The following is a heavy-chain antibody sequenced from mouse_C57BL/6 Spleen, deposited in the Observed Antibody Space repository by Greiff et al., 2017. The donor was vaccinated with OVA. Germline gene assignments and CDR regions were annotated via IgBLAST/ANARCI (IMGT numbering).Heavy chain of an antibody. Sequence: VQLQQPGAELVRPGTSVKLSCKASGYTFTSYWMHWVKQRPGQGLEWIGVIDPSASYTNYNQKFKGKATLTVDTSSSTAYMQLSSLTSEDSAVYYCARWDYEGAYAMDYWGQGTSVTVSS. CDR1: GYTFTSYW. CDR3: ARWDYEGAYAMDY. D-gene: IGHD2-4*01. J-gene: IGHJ4*01. V-gene: IGHV1-59*01. CDR2: IDPSASYT.